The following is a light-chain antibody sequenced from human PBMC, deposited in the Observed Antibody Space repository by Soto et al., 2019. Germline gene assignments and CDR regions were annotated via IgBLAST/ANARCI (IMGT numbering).Light chain of an antibody. CDR2: SAS. CDR1: QSISTE. V-gene: IGKV3-15*01. Sequence: EIVMTQSPATLSVSPGERATLSCRASQSISTELDWYQQKPGQPPRLLIYSASTRATGVPARFTGSGSGSEFNLTISGLQSEDFAVYYCQQGHHWPLTFGEGTRLEI. CDR3: QQGHHWPLT. J-gene: IGKJ2*01.